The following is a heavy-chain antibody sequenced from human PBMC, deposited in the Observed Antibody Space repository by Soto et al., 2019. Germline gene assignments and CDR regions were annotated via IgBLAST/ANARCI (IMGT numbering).Heavy chain of an antibody. V-gene: IGHV1-18*04. J-gene: IGHJ6*02. CDR1: GYTFTSYG. Sequence: ASVKVSCKXSGYTFTSYGISWVRQAPGQGLEWMGWISAYNGNTNYAQKLQGRVTMTTDTSTSTAYMELRSLRSDDTAVYYCARGHGYSYGYPDYYYGMDVWGQGTTVTVSS. D-gene: IGHD5-18*01. CDR2: ISAYNGNT. CDR3: ARGHGYSYGYPDYYYGMDV.